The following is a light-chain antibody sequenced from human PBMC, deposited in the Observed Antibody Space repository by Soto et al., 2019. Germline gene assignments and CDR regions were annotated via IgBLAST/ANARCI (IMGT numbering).Light chain of an antibody. CDR2: EVS. CDR1: SSDVGGYNY. Sequence: QSVLTQPASVSGSPGQSITISCTGTSSDVGGYNYVSWYQQHPGKAPKLMIYEVSNRPSGVSNRFSGSKSGNTASLTISGLQAEDEADYYCSSYTSSSFLPFGTGTKATVL. V-gene: IGLV2-14*01. CDR3: SSYTSSSFLP. J-gene: IGLJ1*01.